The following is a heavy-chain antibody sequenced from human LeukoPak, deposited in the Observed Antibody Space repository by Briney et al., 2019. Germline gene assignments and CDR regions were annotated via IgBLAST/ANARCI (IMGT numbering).Heavy chain of an antibody. J-gene: IGHJ5*02. CDR2: INHSGST. V-gene: IGHV4-34*01. Sequence: NPSETLSLTCAVYGGSFSGYYWSWIRQPPGKGLEWIGEINHSGSTNYNPSLKSRVTISVDTSKNQFSLKLSSVTAADTAVYYCAGEVGAREGNWFDPWGQGTLVTVSS. CDR3: AGEVGAREGNWFDP. CDR1: GGSFSGYY. D-gene: IGHD1-26*01.